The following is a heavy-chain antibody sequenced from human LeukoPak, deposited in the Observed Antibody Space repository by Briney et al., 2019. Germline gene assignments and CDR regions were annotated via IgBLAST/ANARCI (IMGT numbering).Heavy chain of an antibody. CDR1: GLTFNNYA. CDR3: AKGVVVAPDVTPFDY. D-gene: IGHD2-2*01. Sequence: PGGSLRLSCAVSGLTFNNYAMSWVRQAPGKGLEWVSGISGRGASKYYADSVKGRFTISRDNSKNTLYLQMNSLRAEDTAVYYCAKGVVVAPDVTPFDYWGQATLVTVSS. J-gene: IGHJ4*02. V-gene: IGHV3-23*01. CDR2: ISGRGASK.